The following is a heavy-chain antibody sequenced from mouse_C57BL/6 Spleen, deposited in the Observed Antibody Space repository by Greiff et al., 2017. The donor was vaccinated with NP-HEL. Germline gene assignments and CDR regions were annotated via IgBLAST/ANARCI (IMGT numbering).Heavy chain of an antibody. CDR2: IRNKANGYTT. CDR1: GFTFTDYY. J-gene: IGHJ3*01. Sequence: EVMLVESGGGLVQPGGSLSLSCAASGFTFTDYYMSWVRQPPGKALEWLGFIRNKANGYTTEYSASVKGRFTISSDNSQSILYLQMNALRAEDSATYYCARSSYSNYEWFAYWGQGTLVTVSA. D-gene: IGHD2-5*01. CDR3: ARSSYSNYEWFAY. V-gene: IGHV7-3*01.